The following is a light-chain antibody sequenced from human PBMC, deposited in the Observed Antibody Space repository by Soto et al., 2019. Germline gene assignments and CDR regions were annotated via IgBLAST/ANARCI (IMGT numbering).Light chain of an antibody. CDR2: EVT. Sequence: QSVLTQPPSASGSPGQSVTISCTGTSSDVGSYNYDSWYQQYPGKAPKLMIYEVTKRPSGVPDRFSGSKSGNTASLTVSGLQTEDEADYYCCSYAGSNNLVFGGGTKLTVL. V-gene: IGLV2-8*01. CDR1: SSDVGSYNY. CDR3: CSYAGSNNLV. J-gene: IGLJ2*01.